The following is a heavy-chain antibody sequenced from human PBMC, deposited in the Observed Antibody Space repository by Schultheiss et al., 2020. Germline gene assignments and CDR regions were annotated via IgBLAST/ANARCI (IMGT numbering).Heavy chain of an antibody. CDR1: GFTFSSYA. J-gene: IGHJ4*02. V-gene: IGHV3-23*01. CDR3: AKDRRPGTTPYFDY. Sequence: GGSLRLSCAASGFTFSSYAMSWVRQAPGKGLEWVSVISGSGGSTNYADSVKGRFTISRDNSKNTLYLQMNSLRVEDTAVYYCAKDRRPGTTPYFDYWGQGTLVTVSS. D-gene: IGHD1-1*01. CDR2: ISGSGGST.